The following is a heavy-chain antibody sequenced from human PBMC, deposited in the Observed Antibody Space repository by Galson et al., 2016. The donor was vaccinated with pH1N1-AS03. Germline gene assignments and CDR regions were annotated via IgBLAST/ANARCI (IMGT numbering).Heavy chain of an antibody. D-gene: IGHD2-2*01. Sequence: PGKGLEWIGLIYDSGNTFYNPSLKSRVSISVDTSKNQFSLKLNSVTAADTAVYYCASVSLAYCSSTSCFRFDPWGQGTLVTVSS. CDR3: ASVSLAYCSSTSCFRFDP. CDR2: IYDSGNT. J-gene: IGHJ5*02. V-gene: IGHV4-31*02.